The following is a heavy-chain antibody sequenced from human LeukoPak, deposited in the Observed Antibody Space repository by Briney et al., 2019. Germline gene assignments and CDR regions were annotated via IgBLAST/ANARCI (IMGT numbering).Heavy chain of an antibody. CDR2: ISGSGSGGST. Sequence: GGSLRLYCAASGFTFSNSAMSWVRQAPGKGLEWVSSISGSGSGGSTYYADSVKGRFTISIDNSKNTLYLQMNSLRAEDTAVYYCAKSGYNRFDYWGQGTLVTVSS. V-gene: IGHV3-23*01. CDR1: GFTFSNSA. D-gene: IGHD5-24*01. J-gene: IGHJ4*02. CDR3: AKSGYNRFDY.